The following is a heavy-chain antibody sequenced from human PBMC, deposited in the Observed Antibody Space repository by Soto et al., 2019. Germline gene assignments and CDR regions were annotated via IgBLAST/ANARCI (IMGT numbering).Heavy chain of an antibody. Sequence: QLQLQESGPGLVKPSETLSLTCTVSGGSISITSYYWGWIRQPPGEGLEWIGSIYYSGSTYYNPSLKSRVTISIDTSKNQFSLKLISVTAADTAVYYCARRRGCSGGSCYPGYVWFDPWGQGTLVTVSS. V-gene: IGHV4-39*01. J-gene: IGHJ5*02. D-gene: IGHD2-15*01. CDR2: IYYSGST. CDR1: GGSISITSYY. CDR3: ARRRGCSGGSCYPGYVWFDP.